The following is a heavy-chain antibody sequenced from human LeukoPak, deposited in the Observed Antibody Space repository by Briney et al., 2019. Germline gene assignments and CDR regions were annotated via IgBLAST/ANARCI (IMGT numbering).Heavy chain of an antibody. CDR2: IYYSGST. Sequence: PSETLSLTCTVSGGSISSYYWSWIRQPPGKGLEWIGYIYYSGSTNYNPSLKSRVTISVDTSRNQFSLRLSSVTAADTAVCYCARVDTSMSAFDPWGQGSLVTVSS. CDR3: ARVDTSMSAFDP. CDR1: GGSISSYY. V-gene: IGHV4-59*12. J-gene: IGHJ5*02. D-gene: IGHD5-18*01.